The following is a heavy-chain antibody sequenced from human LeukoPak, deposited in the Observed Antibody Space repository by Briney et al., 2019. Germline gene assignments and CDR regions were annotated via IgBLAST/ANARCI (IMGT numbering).Heavy chain of an antibody. D-gene: IGHD3-10*01. V-gene: IGHV1-18*01. CDR3: ARARGAPLDY. J-gene: IGHJ4*02. Sequence: ASVKVSCKASGYTFTTYGISWVRQAPGHGLEWMGWISTFNGHTNYAQSRQDRVTMTTDTSTSTVYMELSSLISDDTAVYYCARARGAPLDYWGQGTLVTVSS. CDR2: ISTFNGHT. CDR1: GYTFTTYG.